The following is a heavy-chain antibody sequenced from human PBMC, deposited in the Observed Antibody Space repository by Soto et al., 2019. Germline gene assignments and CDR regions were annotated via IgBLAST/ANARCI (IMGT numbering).Heavy chain of an antibody. CDR1: GFTFSSYG. Sequence: GGSLRLSCAASGFTFSSYGMHWVRQAPGKGLEWVAVISYDGSNKYYADSVKGRFTISRDNSKNRLYLQMNGLRAEDTAVYYCAKVSVEVVAATHGYFDYWGQGTLVTVSS. V-gene: IGHV3-30*18. CDR3: AKVSVEVVAATHGYFDY. J-gene: IGHJ4*02. CDR2: ISYDGSNK. D-gene: IGHD2-15*01.